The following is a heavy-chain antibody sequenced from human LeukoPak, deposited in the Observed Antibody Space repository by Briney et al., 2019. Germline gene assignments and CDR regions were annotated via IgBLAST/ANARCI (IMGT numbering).Heavy chain of an antibody. CDR3: TRQRADYFYYYVDV. CDR2: IYYSETT. CDR1: GGSIGTTNYY. V-gene: IGHV4-39*01. Sequence: SETLSLTCTVSGGSIGTTNYYWGWLRQPPGKGLEWIGSIYYSETTYDNPSLESRVTISIETSKNQFSLSLSSVTAADTAVYYCTRQRADYFYYYVDVWGKGTTVTVS. D-gene: IGHD3-9*01. J-gene: IGHJ6*03.